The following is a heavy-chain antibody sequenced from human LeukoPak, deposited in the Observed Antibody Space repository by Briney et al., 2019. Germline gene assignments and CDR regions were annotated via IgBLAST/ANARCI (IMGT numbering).Heavy chain of an antibody. D-gene: IGHD2-2*01. CDR2: ISAYNGNT. CDR3: ARDRVVPAATQYYYYGMDV. V-gene: IGHV1-18*01. Sequence: ASVKVSFKASGYTFTSYGISWVRQAPGQGLEWMGWISAYNGNTNYAQKLQGRVTMTTDTSTSTAYMELRSLRSDDTAVYYCARDRVVPAATQYYYYGMDVWGQGTTVTVSS. CDR1: GYTFTSYG. J-gene: IGHJ6*02.